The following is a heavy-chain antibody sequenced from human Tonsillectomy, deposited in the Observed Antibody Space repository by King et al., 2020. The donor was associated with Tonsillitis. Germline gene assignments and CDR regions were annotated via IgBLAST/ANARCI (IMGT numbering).Heavy chain of an antibody. V-gene: IGHV3-30*18. Sequence: VQLVESGGGVVQPGRSLRLSCAASGFTFSSYGMHWVRQAPGKGLEWVSVISYDGSNKYYADSVKGQFTISRDNSKNTLYLQMHSLRAEDTAVYYCAKHIERGGNWFDPWGQGTLVTVSS. CDR3: AKHIERGGNWFDP. J-gene: IGHJ5*02. D-gene: IGHD2-21*01. CDR1: GFTFSSYG. CDR2: ISYDGSNK.